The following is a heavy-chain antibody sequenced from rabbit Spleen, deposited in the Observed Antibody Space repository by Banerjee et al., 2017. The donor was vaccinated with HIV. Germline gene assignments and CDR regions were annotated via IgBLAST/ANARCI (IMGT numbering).Heavy chain of an antibody. CDR3: ARTFLL. J-gene: IGHJ4*01. CDR2: IYTGSSGST. V-gene: IGHV1S40*01. CDR1: GIDFSSSYY. Sequence: QSLEESGGDLVKPGASLTLTCTASGIDFSSSYYMCWVRQAPGKGLEWIGCIYTGSSGSTNYANWVNGRFTISKTSSTTVTLQMTSLTAADTATYFCARTFLLWGQGTLVTVS.